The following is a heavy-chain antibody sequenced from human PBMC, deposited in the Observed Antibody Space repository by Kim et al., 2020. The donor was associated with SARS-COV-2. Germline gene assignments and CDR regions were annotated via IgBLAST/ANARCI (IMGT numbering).Heavy chain of an antibody. J-gene: IGHJ4*02. CDR1: GGTFSSYA. CDR3: ATYPGYSSSWYSRGFDY. D-gene: IGHD6-13*01. CDR2: IIPIFGTA. V-gene: IGHV1-69*13. Sequence: SVKVSCKASGGTFSSYAISWVRQAPGQGLEWMGGIIPIFGTANYAQKFQGRVTITADESTSTAYMELSSLRSEDTAVYYCATYPGYSSSWYSRGFDYWGQGTLVTVSS.